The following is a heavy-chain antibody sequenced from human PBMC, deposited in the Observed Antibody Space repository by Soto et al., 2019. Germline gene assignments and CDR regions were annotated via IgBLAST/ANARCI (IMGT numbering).Heavy chain of an antibody. J-gene: IGHJ6*03. CDR1: GYTFTSYA. V-gene: IGHV1-3*01. CDR3: AREGRHEYQLPSYYYYYMDV. Sequence: QVQLVQSGAEVKKPGASVKVSCKASGYTFTSYAMHWVRQAPGQRLEWMGWINAGNGNTKYSQKFQGRVTITRDTSASTAYMELSSLRSEDTAVYYCAREGRHEYQLPSYYYYYMDVWGKGTTVTVSS. CDR2: INAGNGNT. D-gene: IGHD2-2*01.